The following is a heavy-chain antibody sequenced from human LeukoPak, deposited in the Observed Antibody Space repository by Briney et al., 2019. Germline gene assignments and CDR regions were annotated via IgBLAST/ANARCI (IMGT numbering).Heavy chain of an antibody. V-gene: IGHV4-59*01. CDR2: IYYSGST. Sequence: SETLSLTCTVSGGSISSYYWSWIRQPPGKGLEWIGYIYYSGSTNYNPSLKSRVTISVDTSKNQFSLKLSSVTAADTAVYYCARVFYRLEEYYFDYWGQGTLVNVSS. D-gene: IGHD3-10*01. J-gene: IGHJ4*02. CDR1: GGSISSYY. CDR3: ARVFYRLEEYYFDY.